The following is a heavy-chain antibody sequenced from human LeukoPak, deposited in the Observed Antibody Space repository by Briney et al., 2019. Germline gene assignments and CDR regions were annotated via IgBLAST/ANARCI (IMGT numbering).Heavy chain of an antibody. Sequence: SVKVSCKASGYTFTSYGISWVRQAPGQGLEWMGRIIPIFGIANYAQKFQGRVTITADKSTSTAYMELSSLRSEDTAVYYCASGEINPFDYWGQGTLVTVSS. CDR2: IIPIFGIA. CDR3: ASGEINPFDY. D-gene: IGHD4-17*01. CDR1: GYTFTSYG. V-gene: IGHV1-69*04. J-gene: IGHJ4*02.